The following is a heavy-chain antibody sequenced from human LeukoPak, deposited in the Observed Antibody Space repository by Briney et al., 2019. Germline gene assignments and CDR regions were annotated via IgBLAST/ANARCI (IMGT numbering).Heavy chain of an antibody. J-gene: IGHJ4*02. Sequence: GGSLRLSCAASGFTVSSNYMSWVRQAPGKGLEWVSEIYSDGSTYYAASVKGRFTISRDNSKNTLYLQMNSLRAEDTAVYYCAKDLRRELLGSYFDYWGQGTLVTVSS. CDR1: GFTVSSNY. CDR3: AKDLRRELLGSYFDY. V-gene: IGHV3-53*05. D-gene: IGHD1-26*01. CDR2: IYSDGST.